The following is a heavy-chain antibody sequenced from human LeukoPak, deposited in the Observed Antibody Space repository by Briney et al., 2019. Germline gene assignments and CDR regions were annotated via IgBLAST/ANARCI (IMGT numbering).Heavy chain of an antibody. CDR2: IRYDGSNK. V-gene: IGHV3-30*02. D-gene: IGHD4-11*01. CDR1: GFTFSSYG. CDR3: AKGIYSNLGFDY. Sequence: GGSLRLSCAASGFTFSSYGMHWVRQAPGKGLEWVAFIRYDGSNKYYADSVKGRFTISRDNSKNTLYLQMNSLRAEDTAVYYCAKGIYSNLGFDYWGQGTLVTVSS. J-gene: IGHJ4*02.